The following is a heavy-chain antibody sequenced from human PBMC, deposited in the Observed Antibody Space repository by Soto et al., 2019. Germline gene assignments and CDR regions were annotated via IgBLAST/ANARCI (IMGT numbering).Heavy chain of an antibody. CDR2: ISASGRDT. V-gene: IGHV3-23*01. CDR3: ANGKSHGRYHSVY. J-gene: IGHJ4*02. D-gene: IGHD6-19*01. CDR1: GFSFSNYA. Sequence: RLSLAAAGFSFSNYAMSWVRQAAGKLLEWCSGISASGRDTYYAYSVKDRFTISRDNSKNTVYLQVNSPIADNTATYYCANGKSHGRYHSVYWYQG.